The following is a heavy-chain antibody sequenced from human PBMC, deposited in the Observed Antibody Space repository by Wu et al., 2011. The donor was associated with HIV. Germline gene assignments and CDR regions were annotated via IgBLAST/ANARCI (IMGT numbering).Heavy chain of an antibody. CDR1: GYTFTNYY. V-gene: IGHV1-46*01. J-gene: IGHJ4*02. Sequence: VKKPGASLKVSCKASGYTFTNYYIHWVRQAPGQGLEWMGIIDPSDGRAVPAQKFQGRVTMTRDTSTTTVYMELSSLRSEDTAVYYCARDFGGDEDSWGQGTLVTVSS. CDR3: ARDFGGDEDS. CDR2: IDPSDGRA. D-gene: IGHD2-21*01.